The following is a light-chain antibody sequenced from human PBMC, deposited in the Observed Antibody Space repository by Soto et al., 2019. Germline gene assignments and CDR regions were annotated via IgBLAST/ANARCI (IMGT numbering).Light chain of an antibody. CDR3: ASFRSGTILV. V-gene: IGLV2-14*01. CDR1: RRDIGDSNF. J-gene: IGLJ1*01. CDR2: EVN. Sequence: QSVLTQPASVSRSPGQSVTISCTGPRRDIGDSNFISWYQHSPGKAPRLLIYEVNNQPSGVSKRFSGSKAGNTASLTISGLLDDDEADYFCASFRSGTILVFGSGTKVTVL.